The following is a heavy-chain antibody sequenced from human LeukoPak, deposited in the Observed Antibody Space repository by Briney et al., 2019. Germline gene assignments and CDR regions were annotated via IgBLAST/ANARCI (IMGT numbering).Heavy chain of an antibody. D-gene: IGHD6-13*01. Sequence: ASVKVSCKVSGYTLTELSMHWVRQAPGKGLEWMGGFDPEDGETIYAQKFQGRVTMTEDTSTDTAYMELSSLRSEDTAVYYCATQIKGTYSSSWYGDYWGQGTLVTVSS. CDR1: GYTLTELS. V-gene: IGHV1-24*01. J-gene: IGHJ4*02. CDR3: ATQIKGTYSSSWYGDY. CDR2: FDPEDGET.